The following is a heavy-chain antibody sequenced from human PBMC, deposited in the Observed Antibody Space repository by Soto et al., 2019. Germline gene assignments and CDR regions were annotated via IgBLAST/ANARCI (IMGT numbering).Heavy chain of an antibody. V-gene: IGHV1-69*08. CDR1: GGTFSSYT. CDR3: ARDKSIVVVPAAIPIDAFDI. Sequence: QVQLVQSGAEVKKPGSSVKVSCKASGGTFSSYTISWVRQAPGQGLEWMGRIIPILGIANYAQKFQGRVTITADKSTSTAYMELSSLRSEDTAVYYWARDKSIVVVPAAIPIDAFDIWGQGTMVTVSS. D-gene: IGHD2-2*01. J-gene: IGHJ3*02. CDR2: IIPILGIA.